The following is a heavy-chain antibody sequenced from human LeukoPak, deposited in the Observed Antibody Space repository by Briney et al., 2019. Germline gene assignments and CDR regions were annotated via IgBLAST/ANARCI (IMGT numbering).Heavy chain of an antibody. CDR1: GFTFSSYA. CDR3: AKDRLPLIRGIDY. J-gene: IGHJ4*02. CDR2: ISYDGSNK. V-gene: IGHV3-30-3*01. D-gene: IGHD3-10*01. Sequence: GGSLRLSCAASGFTFSSYAMHWVRQAPGKGLEGVAVISYDGSNKYYADSVKGRFTISRDNSRNTLYLQMNSLRAEDTAVYYCAKDRLPLIRGIDYWGQGTLVIVSS.